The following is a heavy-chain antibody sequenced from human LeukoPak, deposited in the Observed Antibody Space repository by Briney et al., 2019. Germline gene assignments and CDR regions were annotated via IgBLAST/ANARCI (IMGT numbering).Heavy chain of an antibody. CDR1: DFTFATYN. CDR3: AKDLAAVPGNKYFAY. D-gene: IGHD6-19*01. Sequence: GGPLNFSFQALDFTFATYNLTWFGKAPGKGLKWASSFSGSGGSTYYADSVKGRFTTSRDNSKNTLYLQMNGLRAEDTAVYYCAKDLAAVPGNKYFAYWGQGTLVTVSS. V-gene: IGHV3-23*01. J-gene: IGHJ4*02. CDR2: FSGSGGST.